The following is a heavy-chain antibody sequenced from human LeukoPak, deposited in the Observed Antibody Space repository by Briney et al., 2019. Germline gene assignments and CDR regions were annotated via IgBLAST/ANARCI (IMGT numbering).Heavy chain of an antibody. V-gene: IGHV3-30*18. D-gene: IGHD4-17*01. Sequence: GRSLRLSCAASGFTFSSYGMHWVRQAPGKGLEWVAVISYDGSNKYYADSVKGRFTISRDNSKNTLYLQMNSLRAEDTAVYYCAKDGDPDYWGQGILVTVSS. CDR2: ISYDGSNK. J-gene: IGHJ4*02. CDR1: GFTFSSYG. CDR3: AKDGDPDY.